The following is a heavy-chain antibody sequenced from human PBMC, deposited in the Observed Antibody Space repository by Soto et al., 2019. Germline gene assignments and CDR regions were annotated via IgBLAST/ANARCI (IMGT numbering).Heavy chain of an antibody. J-gene: IGHJ4*02. D-gene: IGHD2-2*01. V-gene: IGHV5-51*01. Sequence: EVQLVQSGAEVKKPGESLKISCKGSGYSFTSYWIGWVRQMPGKGLEWMGIIYPGDSDTRYSPSFQGQVTISADKSISTAYLQWSRLKASDTAMYYCARRTAYCSSTSCYYFDYWGQGTLVTVSS. CDR3: ARRTAYCSSTSCYYFDY. CDR2: IYPGDSDT. CDR1: GYSFTSYW.